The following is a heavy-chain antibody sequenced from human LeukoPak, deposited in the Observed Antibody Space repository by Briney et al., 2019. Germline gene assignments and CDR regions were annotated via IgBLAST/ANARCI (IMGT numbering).Heavy chain of an antibody. D-gene: IGHD1-26*01. V-gene: IGHV4-59*01. CDR1: GGSISTYY. CDR3: ARDLSGSYYSIGY. Sequence: SETLSLTCTVSGGSISTYYWSWIRQPPGKGLEWIGEINHSGSTNYNPSLKSRATISVDTSKNQFSLKLSSVTAADTAVYYCARDLSGSYYSIGYWGQGTLVTVSS. J-gene: IGHJ4*02. CDR2: INHSGST.